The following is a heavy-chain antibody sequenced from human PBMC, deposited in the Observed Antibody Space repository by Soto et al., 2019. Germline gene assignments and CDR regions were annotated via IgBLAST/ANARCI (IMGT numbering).Heavy chain of an antibody. D-gene: IGHD3-3*01. Sequence: ASVKVPCMVSGYTLTELPMHWVRQAPGKGREWMGGFDPEDGETIYAQKFQGRVTMTEDTSTDTAYMELSSLRSEDTAVYYCATLLAVLEYYFDYWGQGTLVTVSS. J-gene: IGHJ4*02. CDR3: ATLLAVLEYYFDY. CDR1: GYTLTELP. CDR2: FDPEDGET. V-gene: IGHV1-24*01.